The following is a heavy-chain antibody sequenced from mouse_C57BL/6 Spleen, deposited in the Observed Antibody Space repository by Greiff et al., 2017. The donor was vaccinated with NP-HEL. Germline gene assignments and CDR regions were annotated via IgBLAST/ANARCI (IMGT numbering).Heavy chain of an antibody. CDR3: ARRRYGSSYFYAMDY. J-gene: IGHJ4*01. CDR1: GYTFTSYW. V-gene: IGHV1-55*01. Sequence: QVQLQQPGAELVKPGASVKMSCKASGYTFTSYWITWVKQRPGQGLEWIGDIYPGSGSTNYNEKFKSKATLTVDTSSSTAYMQLSSLTSEDSAVYYCARRRYGSSYFYAMDYCGQGTSVTVSS. D-gene: IGHD1-1*01. CDR2: IYPGSGST.